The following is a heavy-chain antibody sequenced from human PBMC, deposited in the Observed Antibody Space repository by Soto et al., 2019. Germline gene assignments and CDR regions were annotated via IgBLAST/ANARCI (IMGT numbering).Heavy chain of an antibody. V-gene: IGHV3-33*01. CDR3: TRANYGSGSNYYYGLDV. Sequence: QVQLVESGGGVVQPGRSLRLSCAASGLIFSPYGMHWVRQAPGKGLEWVAVIWFDGSNKYYADSVKGRFTISRDNPKNTLYLQMNSLRAEDTAVYYCTRANYGSGSNYYYGLDVWGQGTTVTVTS. CDR2: IWFDGSNK. J-gene: IGHJ6*02. CDR1: GLIFSPYG. D-gene: IGHD3-10*01.